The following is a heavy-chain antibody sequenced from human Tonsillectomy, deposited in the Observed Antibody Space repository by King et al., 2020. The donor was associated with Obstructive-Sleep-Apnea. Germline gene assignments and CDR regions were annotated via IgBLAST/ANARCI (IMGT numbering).Heavy chain of an antibody. J-gene: IGHJ4*02. CDR3: TTGPVAVAGTSHGN. CDR2: IKSKTDGGTT. Sequence: VQLVESGGGLVKPGGSLRLSCAASGITFSNAWMSWVRQAPGKGLEWVGRIKSKTDGGTTYYAAPVKGRFTISRDDSKNTLYLQMNSLKTEDTAVYYCTTGPVAVAGTSHGNWGQGTLVTVSS. D-gene: IGHD6-19*01. V-gene: IGHV3-15*01. CDR1: GITFSNAW.